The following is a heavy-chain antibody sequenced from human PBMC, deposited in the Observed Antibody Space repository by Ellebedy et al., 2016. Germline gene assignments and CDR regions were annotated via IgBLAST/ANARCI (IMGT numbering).Heavy chain of an antibody. CDR3: TRDGSEWSRDY. CDR1: GFTFNIAG. CDR2: IVFSGTAT. V-gene: IGHV3-21*06. Sequence: GESLKISXAASGFTFNIAGMTWVRQAPGKGLEWVATIVFSGTATYYSDSVKGRFTISRDNAMNSVYLQMDSLTVEDTAVYYCTRDGSEWSRDYWGQGTLVTVSS. D-gene: IGHD2-8*01. J-gene: IGHJ4*02.